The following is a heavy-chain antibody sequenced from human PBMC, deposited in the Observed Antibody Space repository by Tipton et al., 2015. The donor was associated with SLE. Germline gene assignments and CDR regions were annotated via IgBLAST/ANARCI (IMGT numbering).Heavy chain of an antibody. CDR1: GGSISSSSYY. CDR2: IYYSGST. V-gene: IGHV4-39*07. Sequence: TLSLTCTVSGGSISSSSYYWGWIRQPPGKGLEWSGSIYYSGSTYYNPSLKSRVTISVDTSKNQFSLKLSSVTAADTAVYYCAAAAGPYFDYWGEGTLVTVSS. J-gene: IGHJ4*02. D-gene: IGHD6-13*01. CDR3: AAAAGPYFDY.